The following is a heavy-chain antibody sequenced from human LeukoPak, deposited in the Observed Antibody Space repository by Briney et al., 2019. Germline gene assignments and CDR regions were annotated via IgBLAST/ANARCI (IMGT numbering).Heavy chain of an antibody. CDR3: ARGISSSGWLDY. J-gene: IGHJ4*02. Sequence: QPGGSLRLSCAVSGFTFSRYEMSWVRQAPGKGLEWVSVLFTGGITYYADSVKGRFTISRDNSKNTLYLQMNSLRAEDTAVYYCARGISSSGWLDYWGQGTLVTVSS. CDR1: GFTFSRYE. D-gene: IGHD6-19*01. V-gene: IGHV3-53*01. CDR2: LFTGGIT.